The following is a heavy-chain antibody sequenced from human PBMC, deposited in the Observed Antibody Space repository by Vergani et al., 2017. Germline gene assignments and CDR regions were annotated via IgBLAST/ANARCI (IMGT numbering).Heavy chain of an antibody. D-gene: IGHD1-26*01. Sequence: EVQLVESGGGLVQPGGSLRLSCAASGFTFSSYWMSWVRQAPGKGLEWVANIKQDGSEKYYVDSVKGRFTISRDNAKNSLYLQMNSLRAEDTAVYYCARGGIVGEGTDAFDIWGQGTMVTVSS. J-gene: IGHJ3*02. CDR3: ARGGIVGEGTDAFDI. CDR2: IKQDGSEK. CDR1: GFTFSSYW. V-gene: IGHV3-7*01.